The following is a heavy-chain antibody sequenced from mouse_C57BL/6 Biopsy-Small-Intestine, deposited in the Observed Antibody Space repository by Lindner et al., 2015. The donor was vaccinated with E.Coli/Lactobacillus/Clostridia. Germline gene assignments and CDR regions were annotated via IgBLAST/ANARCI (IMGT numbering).Heavy chain of an antibody. V-gene: IGHV1-15*01. J-gene: IGHJ2*01. CDR1: GYTFTDYE. CDR3: TTERDLGVYYGH. Sequence: VQLQESGADLVRPGASVTLSCKASGYTFTDYEMHWVKQAPVHGLEWIGSTDPETGGTTYNQKFKDKAILTADKSSSTAYMELRSLTSDDSAVYYCTTERDLGVYYGHWGQGTTLTVSS. CDR2: TDPETGGT.